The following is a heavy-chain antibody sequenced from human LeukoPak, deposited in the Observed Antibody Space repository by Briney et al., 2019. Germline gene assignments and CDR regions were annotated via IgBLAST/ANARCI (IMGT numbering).Heavy chain of an antibody. CDR2: ISSSSSTI. CDR1: GFTFSSYG. V-gene: IGHV3-48*01. Sequence: GGSLRLSCAASGFTFSSYGMTWVRQAPGKGLEWVSYISSSSSTIYYADSVKGRFTISRDNAKNSLYLQLNSLRAEDTAVYYCAKDGYYDSRKHFQHWGQGTLVTVSS. J-gene: IGHJ1*01. D-gene: IGHD3-22*01. CDR3: AKDGYYDSRKHFQH.